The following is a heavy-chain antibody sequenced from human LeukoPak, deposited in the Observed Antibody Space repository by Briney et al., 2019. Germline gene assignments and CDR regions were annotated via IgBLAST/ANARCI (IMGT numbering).Heavy chain of an antibody. D-gene: IGHD5-24*01. J-gene: IGHJ3*02. CDR2: IYSGGST. Sequence: GGSLRLSCAASGFTVSSNYMTWVRQAPGKGLEWVSVIYSGGSTYHADSVKGRFTISRDSSKNTLYLQMYSLRAEDTAVYYCARGRESGYNNPFDIWGQGTMVTVSS. CDR3: ARGRESGYNNPFDI. CDR1: GFTVSSNY. V-gene: IGHV3-53*01.